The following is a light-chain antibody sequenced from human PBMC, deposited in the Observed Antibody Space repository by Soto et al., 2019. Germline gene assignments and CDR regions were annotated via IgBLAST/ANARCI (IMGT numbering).Light chain of an antibody. CDR3: QSYDRILSVV. CDR2: GNS. Sequence: QSVLTQPPSVSGAPGQRVTISCTGSSSNIGAGYDVHWYQQLPGTAPKLLIYGNSNRPAGVPDRFSGSKSGTSASLAITGLQAEDEADYYCQSYDRILSVVFGGGTKHTVL. J-gene: IGLJ2*01. CDR1: SSNIGAGYD. V-gene: IGLV1-40*01.